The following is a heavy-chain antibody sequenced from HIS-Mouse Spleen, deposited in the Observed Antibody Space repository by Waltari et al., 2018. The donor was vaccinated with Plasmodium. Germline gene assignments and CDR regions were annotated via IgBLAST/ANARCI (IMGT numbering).Heavy chain of an antibody. D-gene: IGHD6-13*01. J-gene: IGHJ6*02. V-gene: IGHV4-4*07. Sequence: QLQLQASGPVLVKPSETLSPTCTVSGGSTTRHYGPWIRQPRGTGLEWIGRIYTSGSTNYNPSLKSRVTMSVDTSKNQFSLKLSSVTAADTAVYYCARGPAAAGNWRHYGMDVWGQGTTVTVSS. CDR3: ARGPAAAGNWRHYGMDV. CDR1: GGSTTRHY. CDR2: IYTSGST.